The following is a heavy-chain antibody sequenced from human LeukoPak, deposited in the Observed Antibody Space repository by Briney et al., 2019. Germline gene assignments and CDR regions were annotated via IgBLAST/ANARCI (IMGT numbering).Heavy chain of an antibody. J-gene: IGHJ6*04. CDR1: GFTFSSYW. V-gene: IGHV3-74*01. D-gene: IGHD2-2*01. CDR3: ARDQMAYCSSISCYDDGMDV. Sequence: GGSLRLSCAASGFTFSSYWMHWVRQAPGKGLVWVSRINSDGSSTSYADSVKGRFTISRDNAKNTLYLQMNSLRAEDTAVYYCARDQMAYCSSISCYDDGMDVWGKGTTVTVSS. CDR2: INSDGSST.